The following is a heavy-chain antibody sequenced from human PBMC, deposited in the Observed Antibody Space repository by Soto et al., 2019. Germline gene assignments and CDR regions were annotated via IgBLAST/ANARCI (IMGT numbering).Heavy chain of an antibody. J-gene: IGHJ5*02. Sequence: SETLSLTCTVSGGAITAYYWSWIRQPVGEGLQWIGRVYSTGSTNYNPSLRSRVTMSVDTSQNQFFLRLSSVTAADTAVYYCATDDYYDSNNCFDHWGQGILVTVSS. V-gene: IGHV4-4*07. CDR3: ATDDYYDSNNCFDH. CDR1: GGAITAYY. D-gene: IGHD3-22*01. CDR2: VYSTGST.